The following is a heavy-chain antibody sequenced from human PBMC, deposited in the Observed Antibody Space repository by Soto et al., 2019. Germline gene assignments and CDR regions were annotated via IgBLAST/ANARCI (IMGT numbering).Heavy chain of an antibody. CDR1: GYTFTSYA. CDR2: INAGNGNT. J-gene: IGHJ5*02. CDR3: ARYSYIISWGGHCFDP. D-gene: IGHD6-6*01. Sequence: ASVKLRCKASGYTFTSYAMHWVRQAPGQRLEWMGWINAGNGNTKYSQKFQGRVTITRDTSASTAYMELSSLRSEDTAVYYCARYSYIISWGGHCFDPWCQGTLVSVFS. V-gene: IGHV1-3*01.